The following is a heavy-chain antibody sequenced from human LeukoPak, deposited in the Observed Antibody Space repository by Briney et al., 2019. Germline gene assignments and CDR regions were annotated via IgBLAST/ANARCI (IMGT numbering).Heavy chain of an antibody. CDR2: ISYDGSNK. Sequence: PGRSLRLSCAASGFTYTKHAMHWVRQAPGKGLEWVAVISYDGSNKKYADSVKGRFTISRDNSKNTLYLQMNSLRAEDTAVYYCARGPSGYHNTGGQGTLVTVSS. CDR3: ARGPSGYHNT. V-gene: IGHV3-30*04. D-gene: IGHD5-12*01. CDR1: GFTYTKHA. J-gene: IGHJ4*02.